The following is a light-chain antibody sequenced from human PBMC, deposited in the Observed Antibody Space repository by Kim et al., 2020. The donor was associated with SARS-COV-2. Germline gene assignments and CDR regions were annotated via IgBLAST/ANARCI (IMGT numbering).Light chain of an antibody. J-gene: IGKJ1*01. V-gene: IGKV1-27*01. CDR1: QGISNY. CDR3: KKYNSAARP. CDR2: AAS. Sequence: ASVGERVTITCRASQGISNYLAWYQQKPGKVPKLLIYAASTLPSGVPSRFSGSGSGTDFTLTISSLQPEDVATYYCKKYNSAARPFGQGTKVDIK.